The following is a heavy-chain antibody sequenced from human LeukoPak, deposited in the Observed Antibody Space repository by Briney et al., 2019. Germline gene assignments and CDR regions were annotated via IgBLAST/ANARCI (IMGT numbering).Heavy chain of an antibody. J-gene: IGHJ4*02. Sequence: PSETLSLTCTVSGGSISSYYWSWIRQPPGKGLEWIGYIYYSGSTNYNPSLKSRVTISVDTSKNQFSLKLSSVTAADTAVYYCGAESERWLVRSWGQGTLVTVSS. CDR2: IYYSGST. CDR3: GAESERWLVRS. CDR1: GGSISSYY. D-gene: IGHD6-19*01. V-gene: IGHV4-59*01.